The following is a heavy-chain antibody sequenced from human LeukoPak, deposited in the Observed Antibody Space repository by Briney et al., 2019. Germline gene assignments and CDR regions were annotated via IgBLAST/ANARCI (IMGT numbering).Heavy chain of an antibody. CDR1: GGTFSSYA. J-gene: IGHJ4*02. CDR3: ARDGGEKSLDY. V-gene: IGHV1-2*02. Sequence: ASVKVSCKASGGTFSSYAISWVRQAPGQGLEWMGWINPNNGDTNYVQKFQGRVTMTRDTSIGTGYMELKRLTSDDTAVYYCARDGGEKSLDYWGQGALVTVSS. D-gene: IGHD2-15*01. CDR2: INPNNGDT.